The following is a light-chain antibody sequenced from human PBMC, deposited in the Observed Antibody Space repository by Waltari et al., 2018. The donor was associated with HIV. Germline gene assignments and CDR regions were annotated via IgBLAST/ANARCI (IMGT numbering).Light chain of an antibody. CDR3: ESYTSTSVWV. CDR2: DVS. V-gene: IGLV2-14*03. CDR1: SSDVGGYNY. J-gene: IGLJ3*02. Sequence: QSALPQPASVSGSPGQSITISCPGSSSDVGGYNYVSWYQQHPGKAPRLMIYDVSTRPSGVSDRFSGSKSGDTASLTISGLQAEDEADYYCESYTSTSVWVFGGGTRLTVL.